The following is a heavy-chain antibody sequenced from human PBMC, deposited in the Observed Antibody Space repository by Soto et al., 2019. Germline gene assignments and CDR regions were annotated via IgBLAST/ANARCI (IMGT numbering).Heavy chain of an antibody. V-gene: IGHV5-10-1*01. CDR1: GYSFTSYW. CDR2: IDPRDSQT. Sequence: GESLKISCKGSGYSFTSYWINWVRQMPGKGLEWMGRIDPRDSQTTYSPSVQGHVTISTDNSISTAYLHLSSLKASDTAMYYCARRRAGFGESMDVWGQGTTVTVS. CDR3: ARRRAGFGESMDV. J-gene: IGHJ6*02. D-gene: IGHD3-10*01.